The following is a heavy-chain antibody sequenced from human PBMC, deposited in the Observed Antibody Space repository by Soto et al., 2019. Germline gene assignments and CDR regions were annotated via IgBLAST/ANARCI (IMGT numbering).Heavy chain of an antibody. CDR2: SSNSGTYT. CDR1: GFTVSDYY. J-gene: IGHJ4*02. Sequence: PGGSLRLSCAASGFTVSDYYMSWIRQAPGKGLEWLSYSSNSGTYTRYADSVKGRFSISRDNSKNTLYLQMNSLRAEDTAVYYCAKRRHGDYSYWGQGTLVTVSS. V-gene: IGHV3-11*03. CDR3: AKRRHGDYSY. D-gene: IGHD4-17*01.